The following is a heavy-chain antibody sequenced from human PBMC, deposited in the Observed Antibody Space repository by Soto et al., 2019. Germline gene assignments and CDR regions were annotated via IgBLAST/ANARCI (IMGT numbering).Heavy chain of an antibody. J-gene: IGHJ6*02. D-gene: IGHD3-3*01. CDR1: GFTFSSYA. CDR2: ISGSGGST. CDR3: AKDRNFWSGYTYYGMDV. Sequence: EVQLLESGGGLVQPGGSLRLSCAASGFTFSSYAMSWVRQAPGKGLARVSAISGSGGSTYYADPVKGRFTITRDNSKNMLYLQMRSQGAVDTAVDYCAKDRNFWSGYTYYGMDVWGQGTTVTVSS. V-gene: IGHV3-23*01.